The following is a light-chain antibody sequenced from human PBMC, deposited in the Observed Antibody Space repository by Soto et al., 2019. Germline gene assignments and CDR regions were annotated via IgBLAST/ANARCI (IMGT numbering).Light chain of an antibody. Sequence: QSVLTQPASVSGSPGQSITISCTGTSSDVGGYNYVSWYQHHPGKAPKLMIYDVTNRPSGVSNRFSGSKSGNTASLTISGLQAEDEDDYYCTSYTTSSPYLVLVGGTKLTVL. CDR2: DVT. CDR3: TSYTTSSPYLV. J-gene: IGLJ3*02. CDR1: SSDVGGYNY. V-gene: IGLV2-14*03.